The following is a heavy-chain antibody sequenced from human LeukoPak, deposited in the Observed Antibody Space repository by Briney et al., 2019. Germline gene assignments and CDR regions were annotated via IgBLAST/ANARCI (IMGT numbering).Heavy chain of an antibody. J-gene: IGHJ4*02. CDR3: ARDLLGSASSYSSGAWDY. D-gene: IGHD3-22*01. Sequence: SVKVSCKASGGTFNNYAISWVRQAPGQGLEWMGGIIPLFGTADYARKFQGRVTITADESTSTAYMELSSLRLEDTAVYYCARDLLGSASSYSSGAWDYWGQGTLVTVSS. CDR2: IIPLFGTA. V-gene: IGHV1-69*13. CDR1: GGTFNNYA.